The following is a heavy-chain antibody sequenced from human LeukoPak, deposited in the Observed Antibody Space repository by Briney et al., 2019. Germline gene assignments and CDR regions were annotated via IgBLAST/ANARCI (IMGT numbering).Heavy chain of an antibody. D-gene: IGHD2-2*01. CDR1: GYTFTSY. CDR2: ISAYNGNT. J-gene: IGHJ6*03. Sequence: ASVKVSCKASGYTFTSYVSWVRQAPGQGLEWMGWISAYNGNTNYAQKLQGRVTMTTDTSTSTAYMELRSLRSDDTAVYYCARWTTSWTYYYYMDVWGKGTTVTVSS. CDR3: ARWTTSWTYYYYMDV. V-gene: IGHV1-18*01.